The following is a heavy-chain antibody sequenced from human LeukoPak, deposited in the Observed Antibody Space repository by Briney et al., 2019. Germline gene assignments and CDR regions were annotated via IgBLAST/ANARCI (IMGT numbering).Heavy chain of an antibody. Sequence: GGSLRLSCAASGFTVNNNYMSWVRQAPGKGLEWVSVIYSGGSTFYADSVKVRFTISRDNSKNTLYLQMNSLRVDDTAVYYCARDHGGAAAYWGQGTLVTVSS. CDR1: GFTVNNNY. CDR3: ARDHGGAAAY. J-gene: IGHJ4*02. D-gene: IGHD6-13*01. CDR2: IYSGGST. V-gene: IGHV3-66*01.